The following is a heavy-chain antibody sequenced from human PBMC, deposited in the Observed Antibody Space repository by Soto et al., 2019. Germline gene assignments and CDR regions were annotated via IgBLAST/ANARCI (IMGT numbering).Heavy chain of an antibody. CDR3: ARGADCSGGSCKTQGFWDY. V-gene: IGHV4-31*03. CDR1: GASVKTGGYY. Sequence: TLSLTCTVSGASVKTGGYYWTRIRQFPGKGLEWMGYIFYLSTTYYNPSLASRIAMSLDLSKNQFSLRLSSVTAADTAVYYCARGADCSGGSCKTQGFWDYWGQGTLVTVSS. D-gene: IGHD2-15*01. J-gene: IGHJ4*02. CDR2: IFYLSTT.